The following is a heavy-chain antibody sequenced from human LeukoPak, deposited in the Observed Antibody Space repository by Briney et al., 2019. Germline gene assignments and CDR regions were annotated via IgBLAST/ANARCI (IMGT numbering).Heavy chain of an antibody. Sequence: PSQTLSLTCTVSGGSISGGSYYWSWIRQPAGKGLEWIGRIYTSGTNSGTTNYNPSLKSRVTISVDTSKNQFSLRLSSVTAADTAVYYCVGLRFLEWTPTRIFDSWGQGTLVTVSS. CDR1: GGSISGGSYY. D-gene: IGHD3-3*01. J-gene: IGHJ4*02. CDR3: VGLRFLEWTPTRIFDS. V-gene: IGHV4-61*02. CDR2: IYTSGTNSGTT.